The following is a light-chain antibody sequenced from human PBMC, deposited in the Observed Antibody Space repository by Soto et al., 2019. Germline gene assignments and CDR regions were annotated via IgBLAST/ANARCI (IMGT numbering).Light chain of an antibody. J-gene: IGLJ2*01. CDR2: GNS. Sequence: QSVLTQPPSVSGAPGQRVTISCPGGSSNIGAGYDVHWYQQLPGTAPKLLIYGNSNRPSGVPDRFSGSKSGTSASLAITGLQAEDEADYYCAAWDDSLSGVVFGGGTKVTVL. CDR3: AAWDDSLSGVV. CDR1: SSNIGAGYD. V-gene: IGLV1-40*01.